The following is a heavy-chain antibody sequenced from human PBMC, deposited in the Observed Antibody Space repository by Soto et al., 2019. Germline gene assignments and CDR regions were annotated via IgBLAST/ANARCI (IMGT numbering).Heavy chain of an antibody. Sequence: QITLNESGPTLVKPTQTLTLTCTFSGFSFSTSQVGVGWIRQPPGKAQEWPALIYWDDDKRYSPSLRSRLTITKDTSKNQVVLTMTNMDPVHTATYYCAHRPGGYMSGWDNGYFDYWGRGALVTVSS. D-gene: IGHD6-19*01. J-gene: IGHJ4*02. CDR3: AHRPGGYMSGWDNGYFDY. V-gene: IGHV2-5*02. CDR2: IYWDDDK. CDR1: GFSFSTSQVG.